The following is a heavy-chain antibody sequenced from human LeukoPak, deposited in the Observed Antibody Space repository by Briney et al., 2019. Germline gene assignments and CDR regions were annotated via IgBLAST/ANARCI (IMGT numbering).Heavy chain of an antibody. J-gene: IGHJ4*02. CDR1: GGSFSGYY. Sequence: ASETLSLTCAVYGGSFSGYYWSWIRQPPGKGLEWIGEINHSGSTNYNPSLKSRVTISVDTSKNQFSLKLSSVTAADTAVYYCARELDQGYSGYDNWGQGTLVTVSS. D-gene: IGHD5-12*01. CDR2: INHSGST. CDR3: ARELDQGYSGYDN. V-gene: IGHV4-34*01.